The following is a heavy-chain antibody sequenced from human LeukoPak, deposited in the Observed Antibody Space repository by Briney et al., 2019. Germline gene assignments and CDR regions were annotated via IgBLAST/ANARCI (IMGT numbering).Heavy chain of an antibody. J-gene: IGHJ2*01. CDR1: GFPFSSYA. CDR3: AKIRFYYNSSFDYWYFDL. D-gene: IGHD3-22*01. CDR2: ITASSGGT. Sequence: SGGSLRLSCAASGFPFSSYAMGWVRQAPRKGLEWVSGITASSGGTYYADSVKGRFTISRDNSKNTLYLQTNRLRAEDTAIYFCAKIRFYYNSSFDYWYFDLWGRGTLVTVSS. V-gene: IGHV3-23*01.